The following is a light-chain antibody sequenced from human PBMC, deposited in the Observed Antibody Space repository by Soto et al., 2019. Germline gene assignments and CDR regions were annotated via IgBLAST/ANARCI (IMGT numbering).Light chain of an antibody. Sequence: EIVLTQSPGTLSLSPGERATLSCRASQSVASNFLAWYQQKSGQAPRLLISGASRRATGIPDRFSGSGSGTDFTLTISRLEPEDFALYYCQQYATSPLTFGGGAKVDIK. V-gene: IGKV3-20*01. J-gene: IGKJ4*01. CDR1: QSVASNF. CDR2: GAS. CDR3: QQYATSPLT.